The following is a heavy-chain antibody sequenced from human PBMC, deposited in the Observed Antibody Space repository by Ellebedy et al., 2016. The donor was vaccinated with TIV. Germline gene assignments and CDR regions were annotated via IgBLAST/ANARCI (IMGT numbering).Heavy chain of an antibody. CDR2: ISSSSSTI. CDR3: ARARLDWNWFDP. Sequence: GGSLRLSXAASGFTFSSYSMNWVRQAPGKGLEWVSYISSSSSTIYYADSVKGQFTISRDNAKNSLYLQMNSLRDEDTAVYYCARARLDWNWFDPWGQGTLVTVSS. D-gene: IGHD3-9*01. J-gene: IGHJ5*02. V-gene: IGHV3-48*02. CDR1: GFTFSSYS.